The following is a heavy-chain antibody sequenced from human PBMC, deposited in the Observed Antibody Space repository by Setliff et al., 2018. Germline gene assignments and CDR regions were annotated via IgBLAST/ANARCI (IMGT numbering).Heavy chain of an antibody. Sequence: GASVKVSCKASGYTFNFYGMHWVRQAPGQRPEWMGWINTDSGNTRYSQKFQGRVTIARDTSASTAYMELRSLRTEDTAVYYCAREGVDTRSSTDYRYYMDVWGKGTTVTVS. V-gene: IGHV1-3*04. D-gene: IGHD5-18*01. CDR1: GYTFNFYG. CDR2: INTDSGNT. J-gene: IGHJ6*03. CDR3: AREGVDTRSSTDYRYYMDV.